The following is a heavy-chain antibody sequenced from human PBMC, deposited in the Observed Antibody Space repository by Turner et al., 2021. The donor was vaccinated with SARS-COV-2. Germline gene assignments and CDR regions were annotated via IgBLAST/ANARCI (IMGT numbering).Heavy chain of an antibody. V-gene: IGHV4-39*02. D-gene: IGHD4-17*01. CDR2: VDAGGTT. Sequence: QLQLQESGPRLAKPSATLSLTCTVSGDSIAGCAYFWGWIRQSPAKGLEWIGTVDAGGTTYYKPSLKRRITLSVDTSTNHFYLNRYSVTAADTAVYYCVRLSVVYGDYAEYWGQGALVTVSS. J-gene: IGHJ4*02. CDR3: VRLSVVYGDYAEY. CDR1: GDSIAGCAYF.